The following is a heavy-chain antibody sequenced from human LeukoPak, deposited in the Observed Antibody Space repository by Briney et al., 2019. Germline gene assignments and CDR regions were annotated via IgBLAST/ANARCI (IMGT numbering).Heavy chain of an antibody. Sequence: GGSLRLSCATSGFSFSSYAMRWVRQAPGKGLEWVLAMSSSDDGRYYADSVKGRFTISRDNSKNTLYLQMNSLRAEDTAIYYCAKNGDRGAYCTGGTCYPYFYYYMDVWGKGTTVTI. J-gene: IGHJ6*03. CDR3: AKNGDRGAYCTGGTCYPYFYYYMDV. CDR2: MSSSDDGR. D-gene: IGHD2-15*01. V-gene: IGHV3-23*01. CDR1: GFSFSSYA.